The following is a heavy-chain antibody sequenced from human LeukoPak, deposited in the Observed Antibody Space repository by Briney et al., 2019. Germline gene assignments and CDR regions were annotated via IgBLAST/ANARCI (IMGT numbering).Heavy chain of an antibody. J-gene: IGHJ6*03. CDR1: GFTFSSYA. D-gene: IGHD6-13*01. V-gene: IGHV3-23*01. Sequence: GGSLRLSCAASGFTFSSYAMSWVRQAPGKGLEWVSSIPVSGDPTYYADSVRGRFTVSRDNSKSSLYLQMNGLRAEDTALYYCAKGPSSSGYMDVWGKGTTVTVSS. CDR3: AKGPSSSGYMDV. CDR2: IPVSGDPT.